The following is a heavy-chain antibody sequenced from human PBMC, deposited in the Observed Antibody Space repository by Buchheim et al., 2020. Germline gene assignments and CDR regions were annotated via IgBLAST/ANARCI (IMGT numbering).Heavy chain of an antibody. CDR1: GFTFSSXF. J-gene: IGHJ6*02. CDR2: IWYDGSNK. Sequence: QVQLVESGGGVVQPGRSLRLSCAASGFTFSSXFLHWVRQAPGKGLEWVAVIWYDGSNKYYADSVKGRFXISRDNSMNTLYLQMNSLRAEDTAVYYCARYNYYYYYGMDVWGQGTT. CDR3: ARYNYYYYYGMDV. D-gene: IGHD1-14*01. V-gene: IGHV3-33*01.